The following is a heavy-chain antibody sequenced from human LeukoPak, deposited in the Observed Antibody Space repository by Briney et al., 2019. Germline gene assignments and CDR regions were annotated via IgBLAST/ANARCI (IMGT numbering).Heavy chain of an antibody. D-gene: IGHD1-26*01. Sequence: PSETLSLTCLVSNGSINNYYSNWIRQAPGKGLEWIGYVFSTGTTHYNPSLESRVTMSVDTSTNQFSLKLRSVTAADTAVYFCARARLDSATRYFDVWGRGILVTVSS. CDR2: VFSTGTT. CDR3: ARARLDSATRYFDV. V-gene: IGHV4-59*01. J-gene: IGHJ2*01. CDR1: NGSINNYY.